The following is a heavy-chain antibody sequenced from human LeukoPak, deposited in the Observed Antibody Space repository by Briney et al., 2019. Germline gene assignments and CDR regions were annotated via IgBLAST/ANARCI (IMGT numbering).Heavy chain of an antibody. V-gene: IGHV3-23*01. CDR1: GFTLTSYA. J-gene: IGHJ4*02. CDR2: ISGSGGST. Sequence: GGSLSLSWAAPGFTLTSYAMSCVRQDPGGWRGWVSVISGSGGSTHYADSVNGRFTISRDNSKNALYLQMNSLRAEDTDVYYCAKDRRGCTSNSCYYRFDYWGQGTLVTVSS. CDR3: AKDRRGCTSNSCYYRFDY. D-gene: IGHD2-2*01.